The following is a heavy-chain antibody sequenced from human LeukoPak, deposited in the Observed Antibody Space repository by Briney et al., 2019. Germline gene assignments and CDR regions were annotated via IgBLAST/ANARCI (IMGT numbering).Heavy chain of an antibody. CDR3: ARDSDFDSSGYYPYYYYYYKMDV. V-gene: IGHV3-21*01. D-gene: IGHD3-22*01. CDR1: GFTFSSYS. Sequence: PGGSLRLSCAASGFTFSSYSMNWVRQAPGKGLEWVSSISSSRSYIYYADSVKGRLTISRDNAKHSLFLKMNSLRAEDTAVYYCARDSDFDSSGYYPYYYYYYKMDVWGQGTTVTVS. CDR2: ISSSRSYI. J-gene: IGHJ6*02.